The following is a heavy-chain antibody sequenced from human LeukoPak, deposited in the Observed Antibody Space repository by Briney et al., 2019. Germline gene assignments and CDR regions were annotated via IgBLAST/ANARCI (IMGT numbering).Heavy chain of an antibody. Sequence: GGTLRLSCAASGFTFSSYWMSWVRQAPGKGLEWVANIKQDGSEKYYVDSVKGGFTVSRDNDKNSLYLEMNCLRAEDTAVYYCGRRGNLDYWGQGTLVTVSS. D-gene: IGHD4-23*01. CDR1: GFTFSSYW. CDR3: GRRGNLDY. CDR2: IKQDGSEK. V-gene: IGHV3-7*05. J-gene: IGHJ4*02.